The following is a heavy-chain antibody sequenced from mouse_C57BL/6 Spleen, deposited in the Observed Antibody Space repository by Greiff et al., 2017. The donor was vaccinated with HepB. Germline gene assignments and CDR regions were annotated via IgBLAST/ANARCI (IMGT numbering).Heavy chain of an antibody. J-gene: IGHJ2*01. V-gene: IGHV1-15*01. D-gene: IGHD4-1*01. CDR2: IDPETGGT. CDR3: TRWEGLTFYFDY. CDR1: GYTFTDYE. Sequence: QVQLKQSGAELVRPGASVTLSCKASGYTFTDYEMHWVKQTPVHGLEWIGAIDPETGGTAYNQKFKGKAILTADKSSSTAYMELRSLTSEDSAVYYCTRWEGLTFYFDYWGQGTTLTVSS.